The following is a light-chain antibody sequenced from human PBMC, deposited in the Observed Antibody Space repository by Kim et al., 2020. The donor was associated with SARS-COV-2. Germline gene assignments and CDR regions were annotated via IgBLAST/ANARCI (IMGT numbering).Light chain of an antibody. V-gene: IGLV3-25*03. CDR2: EDT. J-gene: IGLJ3*02. CDR3: QSSDSSDTFWV. CDR1: ALPKQY. Sequence: PGQTTRITCSGDALPKQYAYWFQQKPGQAPVLVIYEDTERPSGIPERFSGSTSGTTVTLTISGVQAEDEADYYCQSSDSSDTFWVFGGGTQLTVL.